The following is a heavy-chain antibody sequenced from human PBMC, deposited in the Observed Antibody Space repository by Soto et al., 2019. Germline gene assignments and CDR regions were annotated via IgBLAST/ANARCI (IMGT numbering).Heavy chain of an antibody. Sequence: QVPLVESGGGVVQPGRSLRLSCAASGFTFSSYGMHWVRQAPGKGLEWVAVISYDGSNKYYADSVKGRFTISRDNSKNTLYLQMNSLRAEDTAVYYCAKDVYRQLELESPPDYWGQGTLVTVSS. J-gene: IGHJ4*02. D-gene: IGHD1-1*01. CDR3: AKDVYRQLELESPPDY. V-gene: IGHV3-30*18. CDR1: GFTFSSYG. CDR2: ISYDGSNK.